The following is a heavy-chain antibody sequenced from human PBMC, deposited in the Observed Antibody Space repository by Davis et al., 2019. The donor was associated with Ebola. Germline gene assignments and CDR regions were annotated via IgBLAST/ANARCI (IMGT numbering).Heavy chain of an antibody. Sequence: GESLKISCAASGFTFSNAWMNWVRQAPGKGLEWVSVIYSGGSTYYADSVKGRFTISRHNSKNTLYLQMNSLRAEDTAVYYCARSSMVRGVSAWGQGTLVTVSS. CDR3: ARSSMVRGVSA. V-gene: IGHV3-53*04. CDR2: IYSGGST. D-gene: IGHD3-10*01. CDR1: GFTFSNAW. J-gene: IGHJ5*02.